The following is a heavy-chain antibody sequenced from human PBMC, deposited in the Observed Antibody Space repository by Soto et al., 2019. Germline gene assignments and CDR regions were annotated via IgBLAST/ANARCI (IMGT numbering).Heavy chain of an antibody. V-gene: IGHV1-3*01. CDR1: GYTFTSYA. D-gene: IGHD4-17*01. Sequence: ASVKVSCKASGYTFTSYAMHWVRQAPGQRLEWMGWINAGNGNTKYSQKFQGRVTITRGTSASTAYMELSSLRSEDTAVYYCARAMTTVADFDYWGQGTLVTVSS. CDR3: ARAMTTVADFDY. CDR2: INAGNGNT. J-gene: IGHJ4*02.